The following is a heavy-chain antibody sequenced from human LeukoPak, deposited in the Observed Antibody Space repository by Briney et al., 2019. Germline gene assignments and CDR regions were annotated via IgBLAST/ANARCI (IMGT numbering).Heavy chain of an antibody. CDR1: GFTFSTYW. V-gene: IGHV3-7*01. CDR2: IKQDGSEK. CDR3: AIDSAGNDY. Sequence: GGSLRLSCAASGFTFSTYWMSWVRQAPGKRLEWVANIKQDGSEKYYVDSVKGRFTISSNNAKTSLYLQMNSLRAEDTAMYYCAIDSAGNDYWGQGTLVTVSS. J-gene: IGHJ4*02. D-gene: IGHD6-13*01.